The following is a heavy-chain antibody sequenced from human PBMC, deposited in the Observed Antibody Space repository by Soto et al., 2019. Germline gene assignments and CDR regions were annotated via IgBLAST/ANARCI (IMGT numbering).Heavy chain of an antibody. CDR1: GFTFSSYA. CDR3: AKDTYSSGRHGGFGY. D-gene: IGHD3-22*01. V-gene: IGHV3-23*01. CDR2: ISGTSGST. Sequence: GGSLRLSCAASGFTFSSYAMNWVRQAPGKGLEWVSVISGTSGSTHYADSVKGRFTTSRDNSKNTLYLQTNSLRAEDTAVYYCAKDTYSSGRHGGFGYWGQGTLVTVSS. J-gene: IGHJ4*02.